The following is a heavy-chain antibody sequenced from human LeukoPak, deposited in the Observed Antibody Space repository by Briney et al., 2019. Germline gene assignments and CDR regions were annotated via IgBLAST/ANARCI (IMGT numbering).Heavy chain of an antibody. J-gene: IGHJ4*02. CDR1: GFTFSSYA. V-gene: IGHV3-23*01. Sequence: PGGSLRLSCAASGFTFSSYAMSWVRQAPGKGLEWVSAISGSGGSTYYADSVKGRFTISRDNSKNTLYLQMNSLRGEDTAVYYCAKGYYYDSSGYSRLACFDSWGQGTLVTVSS. CDR3: AKGYYYDSSGYSRLACFDS. CDR2: ISGSGGST. D-gene: IGHD3-22*01.